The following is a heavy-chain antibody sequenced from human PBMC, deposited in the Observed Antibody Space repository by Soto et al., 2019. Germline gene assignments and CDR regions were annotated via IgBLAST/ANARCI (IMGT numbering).Heavy chain of an antibody. V-gene: IGHV3-23*01. CDR2: ISGSGGST. CDR3: AKRYYYGSGSYYSPPDY. J-gene: IGHJ4*02. Sequence: GGSLRLSCAASGFTFSSYAMSWVRQAPGKGLEWVSAISGSGGSTYYADSVKGRFTISRDNSKNTLYLQMNSLRAEDTAVYYCAKRYYYGSGSYYSPPDYWGQGTLVTVPQ. CDR1: GFTFSSYA. D-gene: IGHD3-10*01.